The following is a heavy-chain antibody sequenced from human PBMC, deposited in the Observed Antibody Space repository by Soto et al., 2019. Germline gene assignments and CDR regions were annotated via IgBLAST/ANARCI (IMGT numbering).Heavy chain of an antibody. CDR2: VFYTGFT. CDR3: DPSRKRYNRISSDH. Sequence: PSETLSLTCAVSRASISGRSFYCAWLRQSPGKGPEWIGSVFYTGFTSYNPSLESRVSVSVDTSKSQFSLQLSAVTAAATAVYYCDPSRKRYNRISSDHRCPAALLTGSS. D-gene: IGHD1-20*01. CDR1: RASISGRSFY. V-gene: IGHV4-39*01. J-gene: IGHJ4*02.